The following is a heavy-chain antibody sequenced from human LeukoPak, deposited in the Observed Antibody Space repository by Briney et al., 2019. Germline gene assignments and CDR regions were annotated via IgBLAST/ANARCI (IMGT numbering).Heavy chain of an antibody. D-gene: IGHD3-22*01. CDR1: GYXFTSYW. CDR2: IYPGDSDT. Sequence: GESLKISCNGSGYXFTSYWIGWVRQMPGKGLEWMGIIYPGDSDTRYSPSFQGQVTISADKSISTAYLQWSSLKASDTAMYYCARHGVSEVITFDYWGQGTLVTVSS. V-gene: IGHV5-51*01. CDR3: ARHGVSEVITFDY. J-gene: IGHJ4*02.